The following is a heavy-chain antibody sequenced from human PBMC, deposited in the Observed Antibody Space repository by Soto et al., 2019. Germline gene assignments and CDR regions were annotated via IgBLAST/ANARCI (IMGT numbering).Heavy chain of an antibody. CDR1: GYTFTNYY. J-gene: IGHJ1*01. D-gene: IGHD3-22*01. CDR2: IKPSGGST. CDR3: ARGGYSDSSGYYYEDFQH. Sequence: ASVKVSCKASGYTFTNYYMHWVRQAPGQGLEWMGIIKPSGGSTSYAQKFQGRVTMTRDTSTNTVYMELRSLRSEDTAVYYCARGGYSDSSGYYYEDFQHWGQGTLVTVSS. V-gene: IGHV1-46*03.